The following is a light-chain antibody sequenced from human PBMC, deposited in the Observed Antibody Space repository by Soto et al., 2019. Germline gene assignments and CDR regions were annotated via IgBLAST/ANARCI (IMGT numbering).Light chain of an antibody. J-gene: IGKJ3*01. V-gene: IGKV3-15*01. Sequence: EIMMTQSPGTLSVSPGEGATLSCTASQSVNLNLAWYQQKPGQPPRLLLYGAAPRATGLPVRCRGSGSGADFTLTISSLQSEDSAVYYSHQYNSWPRGTFGPGTKVEIK. CDR2: GAA. CDR3: HQYNSWPRGT. CDR1: QSVNLN.